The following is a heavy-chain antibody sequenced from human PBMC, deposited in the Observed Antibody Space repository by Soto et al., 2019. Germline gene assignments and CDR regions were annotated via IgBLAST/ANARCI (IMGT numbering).Heavy chain of an antibody. CDR1: GGTFSNSA. V-gene: IGHV1-69*12. D-gene: IGHD5-12*01. Sequence: QVQLEQSGAEVKRPGSSVKVSCKASGGTFSNSAISWVRQAPGQGLEWMGGIMPIFRTPDYAQKFQGRVTVTADETTXXAXXELSGLRSDDTAVYYCASDKDRLQLGGNYYYILDVWGQGTTVTVSS. CDR2: IMPIFRTP. CDR3: ASDKDRLQLGGNYYYILDV. J-gene: IGHJ6*02.